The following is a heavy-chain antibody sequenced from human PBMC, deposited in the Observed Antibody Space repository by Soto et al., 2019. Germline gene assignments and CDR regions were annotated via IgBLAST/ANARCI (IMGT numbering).Heavy chain of an antibody. CDR2: ISGTGTFI. CDR1: GFTFSRHS. D-gene: IGHD2-21*01. CDR3: ARGSVIDTGDALDI. J-gene: IGHJ3*02. V-gene: IGHV3-21*06. Sequence: EVQLVESGGGLVKPGGSLRLSCAASGFTFSRHSMNWVRQDPGKGLEWVSCISGTGTFIYYSDSVKGRFTISRDDAKSSLYLQMNSLTAEDTAVYYCARGSVIDTGDALDIWGPGTMVTVS.